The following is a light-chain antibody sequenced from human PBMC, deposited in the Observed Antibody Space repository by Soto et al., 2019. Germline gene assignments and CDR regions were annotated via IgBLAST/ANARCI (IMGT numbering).Light chain of an antibody. V-gene: IGKV1-17*01. Sequence: DIQMTQSPSSLSASVGVRVTITCRASQGIRYNLGWYQQRPGKAPERLIYDTLTLASGVPSRFSGKGSGTEFTLTIASLQAGDAATYLRPPHQAFPGTFRQGTKVELK. J-gene: IGKJ1*01. CDR2: DTL. CDR3: PPHQAFPGT. CDR1: QGIRYN.